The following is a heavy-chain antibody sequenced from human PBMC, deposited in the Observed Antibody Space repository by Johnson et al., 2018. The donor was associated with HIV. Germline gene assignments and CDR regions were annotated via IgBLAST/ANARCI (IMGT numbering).Heavy chain of an antibody. CDR2: IYSGGST. V-gene: IGHV3-66*03. D-gene: IGHD2-8*02. CDR1: GFTVSSYY. J-gene: IGHJ3*02. CDR3: ARDNEDIVLVGAFDI. Sequence: MQLVESGGGLIQPGGSLRLSCAASGFTVSSYYMSWVRQAPGKGLEWVSVIYSGGSTYYADSVKGRFTISRDNSKNTLYLQMNSLRAEDTAVYYCARDNEDIVLVGAFDIWGQGTMVTVSS.